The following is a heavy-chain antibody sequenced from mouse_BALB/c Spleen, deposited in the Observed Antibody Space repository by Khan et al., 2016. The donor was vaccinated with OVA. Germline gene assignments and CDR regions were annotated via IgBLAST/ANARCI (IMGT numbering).Heavy chain of an antibody. CDR2: IYPGNSDT. CDR1: GYTFTNYW. Sequence: VQLQQSGTVLARPGASVKMSCKASGYTFTNYWMHWVKQRPGQGLEWIGTIYPGNSDTNYNQKFTGKAKLPAVTSTSTAYMALSSLTNEDSAVYYCARKGFGNYEIWDYWGQGTTLTVSS. J-gene: IGHJ2*01. CDR3: ARKGFGNYEIWDY. D-gene: IGHD2-1*01. V-gene: IGHV1-5*01.